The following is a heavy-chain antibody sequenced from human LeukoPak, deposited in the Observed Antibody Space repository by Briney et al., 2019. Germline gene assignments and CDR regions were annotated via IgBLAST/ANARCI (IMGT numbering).Heavy chain of an antibody. CDR3: ARAYDYGDIPDY. J-gene: IGHJ4*02. D-gene: IGHD4-17*01. CDR1: GFTFSSYA. Sequence: GGSLRLSCAASGFTFSSYAMSWVRQAPGKGLEWVSAISGSGGSTYYADSVRGRFTISRDNSKNTLYLQMNSLRAEDTAVYYCARAYDYGDIPDYWGQGTLVTVSS. CDR2: ISGSGGST. V-gene: IGHV3-23*01.